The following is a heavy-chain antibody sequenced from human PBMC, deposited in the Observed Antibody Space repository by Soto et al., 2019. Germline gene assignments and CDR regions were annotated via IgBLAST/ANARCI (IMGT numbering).Heavy chain of an antibody. CDR2: ISSSSSTI. CDR3: ASTSAGWALLYYY. V-gene: IGHV3-48*01. J-gene: IGHJ4*02. Sequence: EVQLVESGGGLVQPGGSLRLSCAASGFTFSSYSMNWVRQAPGKGLEWVSYISSSSSTIYYADSVKGRFTISRDNAKNSLYVQMNSLRAEDTAVYYCASTSAGWALLYYYWGQGTLVTVSS. CDR1: GFTFSSYS. D-gene: IGHD1-26*01.